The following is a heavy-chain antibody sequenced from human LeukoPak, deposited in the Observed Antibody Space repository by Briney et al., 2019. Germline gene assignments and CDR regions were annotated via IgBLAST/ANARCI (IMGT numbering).Heavy chain of an antibody. V-gene: IGHV3-30-3*01. D-gene: IGHD1-26*01. CDR2: ISYDGSNK. CDR1: GFTFSSYA. Sequence: GRSLRLSCAASGFTFSSYAMHWARQAPGKGLEWVAVISYDGSNKYYADSVKGRFTISRDNSKNTLYLQMNSLRAEDTAVYYCARDGSGSYYLTTYYYYGMDVWGQGTTVTVSS. CDR3: ARDGSGSYYLTTYYYYGMDV. J-gene: IGHJ6*02.